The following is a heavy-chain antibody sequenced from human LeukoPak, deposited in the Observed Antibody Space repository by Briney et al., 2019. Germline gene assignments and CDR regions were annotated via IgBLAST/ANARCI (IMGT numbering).Heavy chain of an antibody. D-gene: IGHD3-10*01. J-gene: IGHJ4*02. CDR1: GGTFSSYA. V-gene: IGHV1-69*13. Sequence: GASVKVSCKASGGTFSSYAISWVRQAPGQGLEWMGGIIPIFGTANYAQEFQGRVTITADESTSTAYMELSSLRSEDTAVYYCARDPSPHYYGSGSHDWGQGTLVTVSS. CDR2: IIPIFGTA. CDR3: ARDPSPHYYGSGSHD.